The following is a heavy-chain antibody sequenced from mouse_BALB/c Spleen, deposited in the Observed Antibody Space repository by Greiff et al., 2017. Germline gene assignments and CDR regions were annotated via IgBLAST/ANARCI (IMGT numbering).Heavy chain of an antibody. J-gene: IGHJ1*01. Sequence: QVQLQQSGPGLVAPSQSLSITCTVSGFSLTSYGVHWVRQPPGKGLEWLGVIWAGGSTNYNSALMSRLSISKDNSKSQVFLKMNSLQTDDTAMYYCARYGNSWYFDVWGAGTTVTVSS. CDR2: IWAGGST. V-gene: IGHV2-9*02. CDR3: ARYGNSWYFDV. D-gene: IGHD2-1*01. CDR1: GFSLTSYG.